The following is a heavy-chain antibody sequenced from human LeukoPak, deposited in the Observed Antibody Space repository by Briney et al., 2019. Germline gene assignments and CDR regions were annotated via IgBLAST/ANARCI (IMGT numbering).Heavy chain of an antibody. CDR2: IKTSSYGGPT. Sequence: KSGGSLRLSCAASGFTFSSYSMNWVRQAPGKGLEWVGRIKTSSYGGPTDYTAPVKGRFSISRDDSKNTLYLQMHSLKAEDTAVYYCTTNDALDIWGQGTMVTVSS. J-gene: IGHJ3*02. V-gene: IGHV3-15*01. CDR1: GFTFSSYS. CDR3: TTNDALDI.